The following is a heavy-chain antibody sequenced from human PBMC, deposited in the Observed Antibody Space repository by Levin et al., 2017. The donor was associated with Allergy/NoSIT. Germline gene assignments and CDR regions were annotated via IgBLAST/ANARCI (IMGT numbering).Heavy chain of an antibody. CDR1: GFNFSIHG. Sequence: PGGSLRLSCVASGFNFSIHGMNWVRQAPGKGLEWLAVIWYDGRDKFYADSVKGRLAISRDNSKKTVYVQMKNLRIEDTAMYFCAREGVKIRGVIDIWGQGTMVTVSS. J-gene: IGHJ3*02. CDR2: IWYDGRDK. V-gene: IGHV3-33*01. D-gene: IGHD3-10*01. CDR3: AREGVKIRGVIDI.